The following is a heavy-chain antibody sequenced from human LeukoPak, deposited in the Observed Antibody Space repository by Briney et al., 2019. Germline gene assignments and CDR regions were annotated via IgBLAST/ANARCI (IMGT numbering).Heavy chain of an antibody. J-gene: IGHJ5*02. D-gene: IGHD3-22*01. CDR2: ISAYNGNT. Sequence: ASVKVSCKASGYTFTSYGISWVRQAPGQGLEWMGWISAYNGNTNYAQKLQGRVTMTTDTSTSTAYMELRSLRSDDTAVYYCARDWAHYYDSSGYYSFDPWGQGTLVTVSS. CDR1: GYTFTSYG. CDR3: ARDWAHYYDSSGYYSFDP. V-gene: IGHV1-18*01.